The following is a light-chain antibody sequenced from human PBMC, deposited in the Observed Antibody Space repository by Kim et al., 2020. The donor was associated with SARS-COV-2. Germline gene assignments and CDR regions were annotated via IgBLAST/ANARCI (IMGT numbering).Light chain of an antibody. V-gene: IGKV2-28*01. Sequence: ESASISCRSSQSLLHSNETNYFDWYRQKPGQSPQLLIYSGSNRASGVPDRFSGSGSGTDFTLKISRVEADDAGVYYCMQTLQTPYTFGQGTKLEI. CDR2: SGS. CDR1: QSLLHSNETNY. CDR3: MQTLQTPYT. J-gene: IGKJ2*01.